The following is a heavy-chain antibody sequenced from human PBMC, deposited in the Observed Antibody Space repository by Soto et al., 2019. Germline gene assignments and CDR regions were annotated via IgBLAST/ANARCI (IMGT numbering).Heavy chain of an antibody. Sequence: QTLSLTCAISGDSVSSNSAAWNWIRQSPSRGLEWLGRTYYRSKWYNDYAVSVKSRITINPDTSKNQFSLQLNSVTPEDTAVYYCARGSFYYCSGGSCYSLDAFDIWGQGTMVTVSS. J-gene: IGHJ3*02. CDR1: GDSVSSNSAA. D-gene: IGHD2-15*01. CDR2: TYYRSKWYN. V-gene: IGHV6-1*01. CDR3: ARGSFYYCSGGSCYSLDAFDI.